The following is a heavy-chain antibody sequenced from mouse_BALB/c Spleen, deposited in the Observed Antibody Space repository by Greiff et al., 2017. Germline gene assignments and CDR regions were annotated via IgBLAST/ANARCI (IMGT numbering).Heavy chain of an antibody. J-gene: IGHJ2*01. CDR1: GFSLTSYD. V-gene: IGHV2-9-2*01. D-gene: IGHD4-1*01. Sequence: LVESGPGLVAPSQSLSITCTVSGFSLTSYDISWIRQPPGKGLEWLGVIWTGGGTNYNSAFMSRLSISKDNSKSQVFLKMNSLQTDDTAIYYCVRGRGTGTDYFDYWGQGTTLTVSS. CDR2: IWTGGGT. CDR3: VRGRGTGTDYFDY.